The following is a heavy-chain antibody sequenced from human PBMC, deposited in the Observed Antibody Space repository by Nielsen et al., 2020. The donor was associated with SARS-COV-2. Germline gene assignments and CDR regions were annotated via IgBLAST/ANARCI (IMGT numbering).Heavy chain of an antibody. CDR3: ARFTTAVTQGFDY. CDR2: INQSGST. V-gene: IGHV4-34*01. CDR1: GGSFSGYY. J-gene: IGHJ4*02. Sequence: SETLSLTCTVYGGSFSGYYYSWIRQPPGKGLEWIGEINQSGSTNYNPSLKSRVTISVDTSKNQFSLKMNSVTAADTAVYYCARFTTAVTQGFDYWGQGTQVTVSS. D-gene: IGHD4-23*01.